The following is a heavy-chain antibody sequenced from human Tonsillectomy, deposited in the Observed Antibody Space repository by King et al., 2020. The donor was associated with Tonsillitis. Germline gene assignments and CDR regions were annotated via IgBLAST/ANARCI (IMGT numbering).Heavy chain of an antibody. CDR1: GFSFSSNG. Sequence: VQLVESGGGVVQPGRSLSLSCAASGFSFSSNGMHWVRQAPGKGLEWGQVLSFVGSKKNKADSVKGRLTISRDNSNNTLFLHMNSLRAEDTAVYYCARERLYSSGWGIDYWGQGALLSVSS. D-gene: IGHD6-19*01. CDR3: ARERLYSSGWGIDY. CDR2: LSFVGSKK. J-gene: IGHJ4*02. V-gene: IGHV3-33*05.